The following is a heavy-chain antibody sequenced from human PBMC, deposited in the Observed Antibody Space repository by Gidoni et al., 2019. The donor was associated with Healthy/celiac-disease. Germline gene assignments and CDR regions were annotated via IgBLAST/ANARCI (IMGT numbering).Heavy chain of an antibody. Sequence: VQSGAEVKKPGSSVKVSCKTSGGTFSSCAISWVRQAPGQGLEWMGGIIPIFGTANYAQKFQGRVTITADKSTSTAYMELSSLRSEDTAVYYCARAYSYGSGPDYWGQGTLVTVSS. CDR1: GGTFSSCA. CDR2: IIPIFGTA. D-gene: IGHD5-18*01. J-gene: IGHJ4*02. V-gene: IGHV1-69*06. CDR3: ARAYSYGSGPDY.